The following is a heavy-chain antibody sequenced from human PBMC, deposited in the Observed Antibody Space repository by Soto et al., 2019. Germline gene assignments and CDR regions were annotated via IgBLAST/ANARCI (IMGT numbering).Heavy chain of an antibody. Sequence: SETLSLTCAVSGGSVSGSYYYWAWLRQSPGKGPEWIGSVFHTGFTSYNPSLESRVSVSVETSKSQFSLKLSAVTASDTAVYYCATSQKGYNWNYFDHWGQRALVT. CDR2: VFHTGFT. D-gene: IGHD1-1*01. CDR1: GGSVSGSYYY. J-gene: IGHJ4*02. CDR3: ATSQKGYNWNYFDH. V-gene: IGHV4-39*01.